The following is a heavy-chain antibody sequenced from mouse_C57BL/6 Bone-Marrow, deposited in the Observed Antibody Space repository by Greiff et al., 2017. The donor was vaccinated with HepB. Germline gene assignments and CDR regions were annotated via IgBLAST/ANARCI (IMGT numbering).Heavy chain of an antibody. J-gene: IGHJ3*01. CDR3: AYDYDWFAY. CDR1: GYTFTSYW. CDR2: IDPSDSYT. V-gene: IGHV1-59*01. Sequence: QVQLQQPGAELVRPGASVKLSCKASGYTFTSYWMHWVKQRPGQGLEWIGVIDPSDSYTNYNQKVKGKATLTVDTSSSTAYMQLSSLTSEDSAVYYCAYDYDWFAYWGQGTLVTVSA. D-gene: IGHD2-4*01.